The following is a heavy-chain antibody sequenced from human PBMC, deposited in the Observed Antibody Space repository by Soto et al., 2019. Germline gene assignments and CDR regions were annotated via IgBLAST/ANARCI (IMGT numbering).Heavy chain of an antibody. CDR1: GFTFSSYA. J-gene: IGHJ6*02. D-gene: IGHD3-3*01. Sequence: GGSLRLSCAASGFTFSSYAMSWVRQAPGKGLERVSAISGSGGSTYYADSVKGRFTISRDNSKNTLYLQMNSLRAEDTAVYYCAKDIRFLEWFLYGMDVWGQGTTVTVSS. CDR2: ISGSGGST. CDR3: AKDIRFLEWFLYGMDV. V-gene: IGHV3-23*01.